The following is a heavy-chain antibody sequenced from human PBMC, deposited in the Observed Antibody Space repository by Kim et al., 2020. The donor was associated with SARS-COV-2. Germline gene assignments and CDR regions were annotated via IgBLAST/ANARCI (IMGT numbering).Heavy chain of an antibody. CDR3: ARQTPRGYNLYDIAH. J-gene: IGHJ4*02. CDR2: ISYSGST. V-gene: IGHV4-39*01. CDR1: GGSISSSPYY. Sequence: SETLSLTCTVSGGSISSSPYYWAWIRQPPGKGLEWLGSISYSGSTYYNPSLKSRVTISVDTSKDQFSLKLTSVTAADTAVYYCARQTPRGYNLYDIAHWGQGTLVTVSS. D-gene: IGHD1-1*01.